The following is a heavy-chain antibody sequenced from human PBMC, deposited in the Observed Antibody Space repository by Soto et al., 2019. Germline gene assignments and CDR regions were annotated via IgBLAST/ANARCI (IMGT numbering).Heavy chain of an antibody. CDR2: IIPIFGTA. Sequence: GASVKVSCKASGGTSSSYAISWVRQAPGQGLEWMGGIIPIFGTANYAQKFQGRVTITADESTSTAYMELSSLRSEDTAVYYCAKNSYGYDYYYGMDVWGQGTTVTVSS. CDR3: AKNSYGYDYYYGMDV. D-gene: IGHD5-18*01. CDR1: GGTSSSYA. J-gene: IGHJ6*02. V-gene: IGHV1-69*13.